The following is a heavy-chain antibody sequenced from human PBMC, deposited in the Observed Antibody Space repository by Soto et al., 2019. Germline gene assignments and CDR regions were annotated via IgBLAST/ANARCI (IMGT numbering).Heavy chain of an antibody. D-gene: IGHD6-19*01. V-gene: IGHV3-30-3*01. CDR1: GLTFSSYA. CDR3: ARPYSSGWYGDLDY. Sequence: GSLRLSGTAAGLTFSSYAMHWVRQAPGKGLEWVAVISYDGSNKYYADSVKGRFTISRDNSKKTMYLQMNSLRVEDTAVYYCARPYSSGWYGDLDYWGQGTLVTVSS. J-gene: IGHJ4*02. CDR2: ISYDGSNK.